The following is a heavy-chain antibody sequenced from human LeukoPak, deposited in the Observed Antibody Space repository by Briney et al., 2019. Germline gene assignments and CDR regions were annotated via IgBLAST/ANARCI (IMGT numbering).Heavy chain of an antibody. D-gene: IGHD3-22*01. CDR3: ARVERVYDSSGYYSFGTAFDI. Sequence: PSETLSLTCTVSGGSISSGDYYWSWIRQPPGKGLEWIGYIYYSGNTNYNPSLRSRVTISIDTSENQFSLKVNSVTAADTAVYYCARVERVYDSSGYYSFGTAFDIWGQGTMVTVSS. CDR1: GGSISSGDYY. J-gene: IGHJ3*02. V-gene: IGHV4-30-4*01. CDR2: IYYSGNT.